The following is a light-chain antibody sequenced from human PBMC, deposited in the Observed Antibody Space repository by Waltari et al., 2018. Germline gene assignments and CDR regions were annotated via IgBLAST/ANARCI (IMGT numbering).Light chain of an antibody. Sequence: QSVLTQPPSVSGAPRPRVTISCSGSSSNIGHNSVNWYQQLPGKPPKLLIYYDDLLSSGVSDRFSGSKSGTSASLAIAGLQSEDEAHYYCAAWDVSLSSWLFGGGTKLTVL. V-gene: IGLV1-36*01. CDR2: YDD. CDR3: AAWDVSLSSWL. CDR1: SSNIGHNS. J-gene: IGLJ3*02.